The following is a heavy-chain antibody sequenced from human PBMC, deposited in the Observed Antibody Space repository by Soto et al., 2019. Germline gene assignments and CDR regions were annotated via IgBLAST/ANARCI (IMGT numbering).Heavy chain of an antibody. CDR3: ARLGRTSVTTFDP. V-gene: IGHV5-10-1*01. Sequence: GESLKISCKGSGYNFTHDWINWVRQRPGKGLEWVGRIDASDSYARYRPSLQGHVTLSVDNSISTAYLQWNSLKASDTAMYYCARLGRTSVTTFDPWGQGTLVTVSS. D-gene: IGHD4-17*01. J-gene: IGHJ5*02. CDR1: GYNFTHDW. CDR2: IDASDSYA.